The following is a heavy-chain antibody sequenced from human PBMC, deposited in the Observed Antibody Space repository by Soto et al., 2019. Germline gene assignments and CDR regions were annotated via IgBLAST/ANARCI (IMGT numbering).Heavy chain of an antibody. D-gene: IGHD2-2*01. V-gene: IGHV4-61*01. CDR2: TYYSGST. CDR1: GGSVSSGSYY. Sequence: PSETLSLTCTVSGGSVSSGSYYWSWIRQPPGKGLEWIGYTYYSGSTNYNPSLKSRVTISVDTSKNQFSLKLSSVTAADTAVYYCARGRYCSSTSCREYNWFDPWGQGTLVTVSS. CDR3: ARGRYCSSTSCREYNWFDP. J-gene: IGHJ5*02.